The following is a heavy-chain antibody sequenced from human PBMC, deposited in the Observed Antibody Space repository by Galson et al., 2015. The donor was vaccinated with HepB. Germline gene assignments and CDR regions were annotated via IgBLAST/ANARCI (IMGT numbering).Heavy chain of an antibody. CDR2: IIPIFGTA. CDR1: GGTFSSYA. J-gene: IGHJ3*02. V-gene: IGHV1-69*13. Sequence: SVKVSCKASGGTFSSYAISWVRQAPGQGLEWMGGIIPIFGTANYAQKFQGRVTITADESTSTAYMELSSLRSEDTAVYYCARDRSPLTGAFDIWGQGTMVTVSS. D-gene: IGHD3-9*01. CDR3: ARDRSPLTGAFDI.